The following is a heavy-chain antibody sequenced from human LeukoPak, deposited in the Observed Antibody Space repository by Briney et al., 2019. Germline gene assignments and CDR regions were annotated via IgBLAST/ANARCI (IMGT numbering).Heavy chain of an antibody. J-gene: IGHJ5*02. Sequence: PSETPSLTCAVSGYSISSGYYWGWIRQPPGKGLEWIGSIYHSGSTYYNPSLKSRVTISVDTSKNQFSLKLSSVTAADTAVYYCARGIPYGSGSYYANWFDPWGQGTLVTVSS. CDR3: ARGIPYGSGSYYANWFDP. CDR1: GYSISSGYY. V-gene: IGHV4-38-2*01. D-gene: IGHD3-10*01. CDR2: IYHSGST.